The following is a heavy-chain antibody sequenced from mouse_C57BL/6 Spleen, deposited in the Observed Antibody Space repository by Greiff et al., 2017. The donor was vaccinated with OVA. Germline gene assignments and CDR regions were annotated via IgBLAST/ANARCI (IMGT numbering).Heavy chain of an antibody. D-gene: IGHD3-2*02. CDR3: TRGGTAQATGDYYAMDY. V-gene: IGHV14-4*01. CDR2: IDPENGDT. CDR1: GFNIKDDY. Sequence: LVESGAELVRPGASVKLSCTASGFNIKDDYMHWVKQRPEQGLEWIGWIDPENGDTEYASKFQGKATITADTSSNTAYLQLSSLTSEDTAVYYCTRGGTAQATGDYYAMDYWGQGTSVTVSS. J-gene: IGHJ4*01.